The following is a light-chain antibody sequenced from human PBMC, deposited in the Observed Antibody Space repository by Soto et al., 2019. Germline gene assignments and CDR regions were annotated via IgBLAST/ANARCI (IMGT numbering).Light chain of an antibody. CDR3: QQYDNSHT. CDR1: QTVTTW. CDR2: KAS. V-gene: IGKV1-5*03. J-gene: IGKJ2*01. Sequence: DIPMTQSPSTLSASVGDRVTITCRASQTVTTWLAWYQQKPGKAPKLLIYKASKSQSGVPSRFRGSGSGTEFTLTISSLQPEDSATYYCQQYDNSHTFGQGTNLEIK.